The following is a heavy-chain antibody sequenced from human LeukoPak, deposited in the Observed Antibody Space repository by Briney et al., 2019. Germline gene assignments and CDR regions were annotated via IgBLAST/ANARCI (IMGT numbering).Heavy chain of an antibody. CDR2: ISSSGSTI. CDR3: ARVQRGIAVALDY. D-gene: IGHD6-19*01. Sequence: GGSLRLSCAASGFTFSSYEMNWVRQAPGKGLEWISYISSSGSTIYYADSVKGRFTISRDNVKNLLYLQMNSLRAEDTAVYYCARVQRGIAVALDYWGQGTLATVSS. J-gene: IGHJ4*02. CDR1: GFTFSSYE. V-gene: IGHV3-48*03.